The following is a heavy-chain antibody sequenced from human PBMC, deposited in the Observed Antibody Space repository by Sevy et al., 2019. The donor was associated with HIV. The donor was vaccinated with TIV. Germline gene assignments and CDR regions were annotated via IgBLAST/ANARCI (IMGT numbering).Heavy chain of an antibody. J-gene: IGHJ2*01. CDR1: GGSISSSSYY. D-gene: IGHD6-19*01. Sequence: SETLSLTCTVSGGSISSSSYYWGWIRQPPGKGLEWIGSFYATGSTSYNPSLRSRVTVSADTSKNQFSLKLDSVRAADTAVYSGAAPRARGWYEGTGGYFDFWGRGTLVTVSS. CDR3: AAPRARGWYEGTGGYFDF. V-gene: IGHV4-39*01. CDR2: FYATGST.